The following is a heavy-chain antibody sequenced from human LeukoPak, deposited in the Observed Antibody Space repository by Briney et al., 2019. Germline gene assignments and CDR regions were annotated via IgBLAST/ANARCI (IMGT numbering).Heavy chain of an antibody. J-gene: IGHJ4*02. D-gene: IGHD5-18*01. CDR3: AVGVDTAMVMYDY. V-gene: IGHV1-2*04. CDR1: GYTFTGYY. CDR2: INPNSGGT. Sequence: GASVKVSCKAPGYTFTGYYMHWVRQAPGQGLEWMGWINPNSGGTNYAQKFQGWVTMTRDTSISTAYMELSRLRSDDTAVYYCAVGVDTAMVMYDYWGQGTLVTVSS.